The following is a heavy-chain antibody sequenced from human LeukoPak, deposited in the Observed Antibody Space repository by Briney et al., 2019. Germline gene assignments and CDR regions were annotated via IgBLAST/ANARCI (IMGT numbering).Heavy chain of an antibody. Sequence: ASVKVSCKASGYTFTKYGVYWVRQAPGQGLEWMGWINTDTGNPTYAQGFTGRFVFSLDTSVSTTYPQISSLKPEDTAVYYCARGIGIGTVLMVHGNMDVWGKGTTVTVSS. CDR1: GYTFTKYG. J-gene: IGHJ6*03. CDR3: ARGIGIGTVLMVHGNMDV. V-gene: IGHV7-4-1*02. D-gene: IGHD2-8*01. CDR2: INTDTGNP.